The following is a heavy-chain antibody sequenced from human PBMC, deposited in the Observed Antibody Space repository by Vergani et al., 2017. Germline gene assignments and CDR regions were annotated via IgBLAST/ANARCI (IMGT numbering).Heavy chain of an antibody. CDR1: GFTFSSYS. J-gene: IGHJ5*02. D-gene: IGHD2-21*01. CDR2: ISSSSSYI. CDR3: ARTADTDVVVRKNWFDP. V-gene: IGHV3-21*01. Sequence: EVQLVESGGGLVKPGGSLRLSCAASGFTFSSYSMNWVRQAPGKGLEWVSSISSSSSYIYYANSVQGRFTISRDNANNSLYQHMNILRADDTAVYYCARTADTDVVVRKNWFDPWGQGTLVTVSS.